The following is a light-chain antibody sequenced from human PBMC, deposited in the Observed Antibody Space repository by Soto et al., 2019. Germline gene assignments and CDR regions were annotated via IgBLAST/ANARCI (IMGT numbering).Light chain of an antibody. Sequence: DIQMTQSPSSLSASVGDTVTITCRASQTINGFLSWYQCKPGKAPKCLIYAVSSLQSGVPSRFSGSGFGTEFTLTISSLQPEDFATYYCLQNNSYPRTFGGGTKVDNK. V-gene: IGKV1-17*01. CDR3: LQNNSYPRT. CDR2: AVS. J-gene: IGKJ4*01. CDR1: QTINGF.